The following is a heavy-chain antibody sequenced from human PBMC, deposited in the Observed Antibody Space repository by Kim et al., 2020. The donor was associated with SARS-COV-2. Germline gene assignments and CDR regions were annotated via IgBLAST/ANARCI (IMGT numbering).Heavy chain of an antibody. CDR2: ISSSSSTI. J-gene: IGHJ4*02. CDR1: GFTFSSYS. Sequence: GGSLRLSCAASGFTFSSYSMNWVRQAPGKGLEWVSYISSSSSTIYYADSVKGRFTISRDNAKNSLYLQMNSLRAEDTAVYYCTLLWFGELSSIWGQGTLVTVSS. V-gene: IGHV3-48*04. CDR3: TLLWFGELSSI. D-gene: IGHD3-10*01.